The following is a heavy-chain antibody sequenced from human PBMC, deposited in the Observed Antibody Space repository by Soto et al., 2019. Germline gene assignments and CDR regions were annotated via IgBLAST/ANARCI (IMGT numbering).Heavy chain of an antibody. Sequence: LSLTCAVYGGSFSGYYWSWIRQPPGKGLEWIGEINHSGSTNYNPSLKSRVTISVDTSKNQFSLKLSSVTAADTAVYYCARGHRGYCSGGSCYRAPDYWGQGTLVTVSS. D-gene: IGHD2-15*01. CDR2: INHSGST. CDR1: GGSFSGYY. J-gene: IGHJ4*02. V-gene: IGHV4-34*01. CDR3: ARGHRGYCSGGSCYRAPDY.